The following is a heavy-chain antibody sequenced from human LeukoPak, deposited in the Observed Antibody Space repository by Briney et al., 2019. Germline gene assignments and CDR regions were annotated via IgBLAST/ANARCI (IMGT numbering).Heavy chain of an antibody. Sequence: PSETLSLTCTVSGGSISSYYWSWIRQPPGKGLEWIGYIYYSGSTNYNPSLKSRVTISVDTFKNQFSLKLSSVTAADTAVYYCARFATMVPDAFDIWGQGTMVTVSS. CDR2: IYYSGST. CDR1: GGSISSYY. J-gene: IGHJ3*02. V-gene: IGHV4-59*01. D-gene: IGHD3-10*01. CDR3: ARFATMVPDAFDI.